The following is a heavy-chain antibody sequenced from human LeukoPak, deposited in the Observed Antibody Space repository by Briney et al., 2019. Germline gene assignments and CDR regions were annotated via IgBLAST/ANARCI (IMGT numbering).Heavy chain of an antibody. CDR1: GYTFTGYY. Sequence: GASVKVSCKASGYTFTGYYMHWVRQAPGQGLEWMGWINPNCGGTNYAQKFQGRVTMTRDTSISTAYMELSRLRSDDTAVYYCARVADSSSWYSRYFQHWGQGTLVTVSS. J-gene: IGHJ1*01. CDR2: INPNCGGT. D-gene: IGHD6-13*01. V-gene: IGHV1-2*02. CDR3: ARVADSSSWYSRYFQH.